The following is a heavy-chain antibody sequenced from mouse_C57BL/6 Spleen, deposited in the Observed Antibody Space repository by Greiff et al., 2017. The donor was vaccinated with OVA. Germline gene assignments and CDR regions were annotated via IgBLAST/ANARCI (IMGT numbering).Heavy chain of an antibody. CDR1: GYTFTDYE. V-gene: IGHV1-15*01. J-gene: IGHJ4*01. CDR2: IDPETGGT. D-gene: IGHD1-1*01. CDR3: TRRVLHYGSSLYYAMDY. Sequence: QVQLQQSGAELVRPGASVTLSCKASGYTFTDYEMHWVKQTPVHGLEWIGAIDPETGGTAYNQKFKGKAILTADKSSSTAYMALLSLTSEDSAVYYCTRRVLHYGSSLYYAMDYWGQGTSVTVSS.